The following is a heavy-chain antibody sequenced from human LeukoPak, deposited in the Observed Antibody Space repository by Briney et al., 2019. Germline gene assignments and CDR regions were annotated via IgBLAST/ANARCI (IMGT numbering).Heavy chain of an antibody. CDR2: IYYSGST. V-gene: IGHV4-30-4*01. D-gene: IGHD6-13*01. Sequence: SETLSLTCTVSGGSISSGDYYWSWIRQPPGKGLEWIGYIYYSGSTYYNPSLKSRVTISVDTSKNQFSLKLSSVTAADTAVYYCAREATAAGNWFDPWGQGTLVTVSS. CDR1: GGSISSGDYY. CDR3: AREATAAGNWFDP. J-gene: IGHJ5*02.